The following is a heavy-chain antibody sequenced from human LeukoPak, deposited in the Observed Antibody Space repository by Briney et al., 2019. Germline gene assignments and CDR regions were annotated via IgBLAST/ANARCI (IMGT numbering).Heavy chain of an antibody. CDR2: INPSGGST. D-gene: IGHD2-15*01. CDR3: ARWDCSGGSCYSGGPFDY. CDR1: GYTFTSYY. J-gene: IGHJ4*02. Sequence: ASVKVSCKASGYTFTSYYMHWVRQAPGQGLEWMGIINPSGGSTSYAQKFQGRVTMTRDTSTSTVYMELSSLRSEDTAVYYCARWDCSGGSCYSGGPFDYWGQGTLVTVSS. V-gene: IGHV1-46*01.